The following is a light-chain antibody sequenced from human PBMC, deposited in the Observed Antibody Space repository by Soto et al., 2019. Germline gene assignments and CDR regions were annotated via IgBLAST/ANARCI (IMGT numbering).Light chain of an antibody. CDR1: QSIDKF. CDR2: GAS. CDR3: QQNHGTPYN. J-gene: IGKJ2*01. Sequence: DIRMTQSPPSLATSVGDTVTITCRASQSIDKFLNWYQQKPGKAPKLLIFGASSLLDAVPSRFSGSGSGTDFALTITSLQPEDFATYYCQQNHGTPYNFGQGTKLQIK. V-gene: IGKV1-39*01.